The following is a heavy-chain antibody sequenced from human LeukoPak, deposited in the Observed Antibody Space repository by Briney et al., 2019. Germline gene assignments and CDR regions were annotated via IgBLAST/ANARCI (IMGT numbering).Heavy chain of an antibody. CDR2: ISFDANNK. CDR3: AEGGGTGYSSSWYSN. CDR1: GFTFSSYV. J-gene: IGHJ4*02. V-gene: IGHV3-30*18. D-gene: IGHD6-13*01. Sequence: GGSLRLSCAASGFTFSSYVMHWVRQAPGKGLEWVAVISFDANNKFYADSVKGRFTISRDNSKNTLYLQMNSLRPEDTAVYYCAEGGGTGYSSSWYSNWGQGTLVTVSS.